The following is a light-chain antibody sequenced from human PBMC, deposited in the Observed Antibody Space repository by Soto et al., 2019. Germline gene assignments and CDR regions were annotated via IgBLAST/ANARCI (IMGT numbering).Light chain of an antibody. CDR3: QQYDNLPLT. Sequence: IQVTQSPSSLSAYVRDRVTITCLASQGIRNDLGLYQQKPGKAPKLLIYDASNLETGVPSRFSGSGSGTHFTLTISSLQPEDTATYYCQQYDNLPLTFGPGTKVAI. CDR2: DAS. J-gene: IGKJ3*01. CDR1: QGIRND. V-gene: IGKV1-33*01.